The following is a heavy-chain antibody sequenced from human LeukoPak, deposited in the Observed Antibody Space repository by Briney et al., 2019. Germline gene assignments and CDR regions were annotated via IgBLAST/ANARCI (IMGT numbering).Heavy chain of an antibody. D-gene: IGHD3-22*01. CDR2: INPSGGST. V-gene: IGHV1-46*01. CDR3: ARAPPDDGSGTDAFDI. CDR1: GYTFTSYY. J-gene: IGHJ3*02. Sequence: ASVKVSCKASGYTFTSYYMHWVRQAPGQGLEWMGIINPSGGSTSYAQKFQGRVTMTRDTSTSTVYMELSSLRSEDTAVYYCARAPPDDGSGTDAFDIWGQGTMVTVSS.